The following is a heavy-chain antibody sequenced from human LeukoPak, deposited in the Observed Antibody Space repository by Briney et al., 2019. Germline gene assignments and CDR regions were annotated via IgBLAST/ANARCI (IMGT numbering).Heavy chain of an antibody. J-gene: IGHJ4*02. CDR1: GGTLSSYA. V-gene: IGHV1-69*05. CDR2: IIPIFGTA. D-gene: IGHD1-1*01. CDR3: AREIQGTPPYYFDY. Sequence: SVKVSCKASGGTLSSYAISWVRQAPGQGREWMGRIIPIFGTANYAQKFQGRVTITTDESTSTAYMELSSLRSEDTAVYCCAREIQGTPPYYFDYWGQGTLVTVSS.